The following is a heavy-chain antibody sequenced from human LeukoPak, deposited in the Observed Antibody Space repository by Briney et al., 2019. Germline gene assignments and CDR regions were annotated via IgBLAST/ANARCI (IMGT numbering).Heavy chain of an antibody. CDR2: ISSSSSYI. J-gene: IGHJ3*02. CDR1: GFTFSSXS. CDR3: AAFDI. Sequence: XXSXAXSGFTFSSXSMNWVRQAPGKGLEWVSSISSSSSYIYYADSVKGRFTISRDNAKNSLYLQMNSLRAEDTAAYYCAAFDIWGQGTMVTVSS. V-gene: IGHV3-21*01.